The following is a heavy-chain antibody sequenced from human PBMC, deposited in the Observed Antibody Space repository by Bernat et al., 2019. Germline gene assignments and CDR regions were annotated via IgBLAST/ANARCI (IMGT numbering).Heavy chain of an antibody. V-gene: IGHV3-48*03. CDR2: ISSSGSTI. J-gene: IGHJ4*02. CDR1: GFTFSSYE. CDR3: ARDWRCGGDCSLGIDY. Sequence: EVQLVESGGGLVQPGGSLRLSCAASGFTFSSYEMNWVRQAPGKGLEWVSYISSSGSTIYYADSVKGRFTISRDNAKNSLYLQMNSLRAEDTAVYYCARDWRCGGDCSLGIDYWGQGTLVTVSS. D-gene: IGHD2-21*02.